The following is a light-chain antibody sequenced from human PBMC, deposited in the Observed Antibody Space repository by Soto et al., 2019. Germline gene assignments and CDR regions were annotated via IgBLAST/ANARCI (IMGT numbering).Light chain of an antibody. CDR3: GTWDSSLSAYV. J-gene: IGLJ1*01. CDR2: DND. Sequence: QSVLTQPPSVSAAPGQKVTISCSGTSSNIGKNYVSWYQQFPGTAPKLLIYDNDKRPSGIPDRVSASKSVTSATLGITGLQTSDEADYYCGTWDSSLSAYVFGTGTKLTVL. V-gene: IGLV1-51*01. CDR1: SSNIGKNY.